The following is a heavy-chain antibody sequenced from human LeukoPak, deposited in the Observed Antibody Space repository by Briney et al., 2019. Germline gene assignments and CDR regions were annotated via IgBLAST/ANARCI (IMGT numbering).Heavy chain of an antibody. CDR1: GGSISTYY. J-gene: IGHJ4*02. CDR2: INHSGGT. D-gene: IGHD2-2*01. V-gene: IGHV4-34*01. Sequence: SETLSLTCTVSGGSISTYYWSWIRQPPGKGLEWIGEINHSGGTNYNPSLKSRVTISVDTSKNQFSLRLSSVTAADTAVYYCARGTVVMPAANVWGLGTLVTVSS. CDR3: ARGTVVMPAANV.